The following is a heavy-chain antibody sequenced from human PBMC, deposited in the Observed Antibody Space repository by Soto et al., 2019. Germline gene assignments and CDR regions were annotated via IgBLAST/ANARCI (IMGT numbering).Heavy chain of an antibody. Sequence: AASVKVSCKASGYTFTGYYMHWVRQAPGQGLEWMGWINPNSGGTNYAQKFQGRVTMTRDTSISTAYMELSRLRSDDTAVYYCARRTKIAAAGYYYYGMDVWGQGTTVTVSS. V-gene: IGHV1-2*02. J-gene: IGHJ6*02. CDR1: GYTFTGYY. D-gene: IGHD6-13*01. CDR2: INPNSGGT. CDR3: ARRTKIAAAGYYYYGMDV.